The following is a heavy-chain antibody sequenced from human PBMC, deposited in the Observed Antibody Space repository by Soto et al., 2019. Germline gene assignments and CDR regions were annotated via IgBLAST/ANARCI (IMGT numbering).Heavy chain of an antibody. Sequence: QVQLVQSGAEVKKPGASVKVSCKASGYTFTSYGITWVRQAPGQGLEWMGWISAHNGNTNYAQKLQGRVTMTADTSTSTAYMELRGLRSDDTAVYYCARDLYYDFWSGYSDYWGQGTLVTVSS. J-gene: IGHJ4*02. CDR3: ARDLYYDFWSGYSDY. CDR1: GYTFTSYG. D-gene: IGHD3-3*01. V-gene: IGHV1-18*01. CDR2: ISAHNGNT.